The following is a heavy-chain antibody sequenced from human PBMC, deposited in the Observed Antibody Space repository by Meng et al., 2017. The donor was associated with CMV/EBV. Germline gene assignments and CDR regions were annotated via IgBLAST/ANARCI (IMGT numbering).Heavy chain of an antibody. V-gene: IGHV2-5*02. CDR3: AHRLHGSGSYYPYYFDY. CDR2: IYWDDDK. Sequence: QITLEHSGPTLVKPTQTLPLTCTFSGFSLSTSGVGVGWIRQPPGKALEWLALIYWDDDKRYSPSLKSRLTITKDTSKNQVVLTMTNMDPVDTATYYCAHRLHGSGSYYPYYFDYWGQGTLVTVSS. CDR1: GFSLSTSGVG. D-gene: IGHD3-10*01. J-gene: IGHJ4*02.